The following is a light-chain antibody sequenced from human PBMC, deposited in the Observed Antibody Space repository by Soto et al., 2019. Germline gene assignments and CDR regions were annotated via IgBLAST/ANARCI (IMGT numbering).Light chain of an antibody. CDR3: CSYAGSSTHVV. CDR2: EGS. V-gene: IGLV2-23*01. J-gene: IGLJ2*01. Sequence: QSALTQPASVSGSPGQSITISCTGTSSDVGSYNLVSWYQQHPGKAPKLMIYEGSKRPSGVSNRFSGSKSGNTASLTISGIQAEDEADYYCCSYAGSSTHVVFGGGTKLTV. CDR1: SSDVGSYNL.